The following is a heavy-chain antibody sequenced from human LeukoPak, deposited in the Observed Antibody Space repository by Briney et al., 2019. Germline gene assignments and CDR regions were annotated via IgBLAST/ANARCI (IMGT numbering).Heavy chain of an antibody. CDR1: GFTFSSYA. CDR3: ARDVYYYDSSGFDP. CDR2: ISSNGGST. D-gene: IGHD3-22*01. Sequence: GGTLRLSCSASGFTFSSYAMHWVRQAPGKGLEYVSAISSNGGSTYYADSVKGRFTISRDNAKNSLYLQMNSPRAEDTAVYYCARDVYYYDSSGFDPWGQGTLVTVSS. V-gene: IGHV3-64*04. J-gene: IGHJ5*02.